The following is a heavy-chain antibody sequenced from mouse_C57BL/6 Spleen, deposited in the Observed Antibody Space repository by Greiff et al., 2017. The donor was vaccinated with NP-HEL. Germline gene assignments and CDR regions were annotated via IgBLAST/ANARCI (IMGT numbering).Heavy chain of an antibody. CDR1: GYTFTSYG. Sequence: QVQLQQSGAELARPGASVKLSCKASGYTFTSYGISWVKQRTGQGLEWIGEIYPRSGNTYYNEKFKGKATLTADKSSSTAYMELRSLTSEDSAVYFGAKEYYGSSYGYWGQGTTLTVSS. V-gene: IGHV1-81*01. D-gene: IGHD1-1*01. CDR2: IYPRSGNT. CDR3: AKEYYGSSYGY. J-gene: IGHJ2*01.